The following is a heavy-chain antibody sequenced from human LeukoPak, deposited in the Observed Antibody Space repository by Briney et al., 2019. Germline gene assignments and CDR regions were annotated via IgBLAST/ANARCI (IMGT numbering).Heavy chain of an antibody. D-gene: IGHD6-19*01. CDR2: ISGGSDST. CDR1: GFTFRSYT. CDR3: ARGYNSDWSPFDY. J-gene: IGHJ4*02. Sequence: PGGSLRLSCAASGFTFRSYTMNWVRQAPGKGLEWVSAISGGSDSTYFADFVKGRFTISRDNSKNTLSLQMNSLRAEDTAVYYCARGYNSDWSPFDYWGQGTLVTVSS. V-gene: IGHV3-23*01.